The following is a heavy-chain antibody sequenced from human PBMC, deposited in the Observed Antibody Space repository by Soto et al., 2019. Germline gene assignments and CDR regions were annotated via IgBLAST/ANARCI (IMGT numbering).Heavy chain of an antibody. V-gene: IGHV3-23*01. CDR3: PKSGPANWYFDL. Sequence: EVQVLESGGGLVQPGGSLRLACAASGFTFSGYAMSWVRQAPGKGLEWVSSFSGAGLNTYYVDSVKGRFTISRDNSKSTLYLQMNNLRAEDSAVYYCPKSGPANWYFDLWGRGTLVTVSP. J-gene: IGHJ2*01. CDR2: FSGAGLNT. CDR1: GFTFSGYA.